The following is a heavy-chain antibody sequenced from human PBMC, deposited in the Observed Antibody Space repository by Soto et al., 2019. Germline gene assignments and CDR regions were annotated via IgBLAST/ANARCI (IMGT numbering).Heavy chain of an antibody. CDR1: GGSLSSYY. Sequence: SETLSLTCTVSGGSLSSYYWSWIRQPPGKGLEWIGYIYYSGSTNYNPSLKSRVTISVDTSKNQFSLKLSSVTAADTAVYYCARHPKGLFDYWGQGTLVTVSS. V-gene: IGHV4-59*01. CDR3: ARHPKGLFDY. CDR2: IYYSGST. J-gene: IGHJ4*02.